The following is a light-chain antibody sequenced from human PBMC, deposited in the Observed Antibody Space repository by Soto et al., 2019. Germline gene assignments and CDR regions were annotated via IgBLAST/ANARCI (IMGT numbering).Light chain of an antibody. CDR1: QSVSSSY. Sequence: EIVLTQSPGTLSLSPGERATLSCRASQSVSSSYLAWYQQKPGQAPRLLIYGASSRATGIPDRFSGSGSGTDFTLTISRLEPEAFAVYYCQQYGSSPLYTFGQGTKLXIK. CDR2: GAS. J-gene: IGKJ2*01. V-gene: IGKV3-20*01. CDR3: QQYGSSPLYT.